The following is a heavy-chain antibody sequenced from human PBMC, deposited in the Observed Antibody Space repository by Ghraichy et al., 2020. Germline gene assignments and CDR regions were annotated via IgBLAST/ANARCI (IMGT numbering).Heavy chain of an antibody. CDR3: AKEMFSTPRPAFHS. CDR2: INGKGDNT. J-gene: IGHJ5*02. Sequence: LSLTCAASGFTFISYSRSWVRQAPGKGLEWVSGINGKGDNTYYAYSVKGRFTISRDSSTNTLYLQLPGLTAEDTAFYFCAKEMFSTPRPAFHSWGQGTLVTVSS. D-gene: IGHD3-3*02. V-gene: IGHV3-23*01. CDR1: GFTFISYS.